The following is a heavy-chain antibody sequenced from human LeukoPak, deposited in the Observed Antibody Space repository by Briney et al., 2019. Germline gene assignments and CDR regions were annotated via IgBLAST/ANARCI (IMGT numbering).Heavy chain of an antibody. J-gene: IGHJ6*03. CDR1: GFTFSSYA. V-gene: IGHV3-23*01. CDR2: FSFNGEST. Sequence: GGSLRLSCAASGFTFSSYAMTWVRQAPGKGLEWVSSFSFNGESTYYADSAKGRFTISRDNSKNTLYLQMNSLRAEDTAVYYCAKGGYSNGRYYYYYMDVWGEGTAVTVSS. D-gene: IGHD5-18*01. CDR3: AKGGYSNGRYYYYYMDV.